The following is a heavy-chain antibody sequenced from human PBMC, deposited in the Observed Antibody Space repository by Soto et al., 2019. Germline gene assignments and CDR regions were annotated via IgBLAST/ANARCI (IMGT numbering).Heavy chain of an antibody. CDR1: GFTFSSYG. CDR3: ARVGTRSQLYYYYGMDV. J-gene: IGHJ6*02. V-gene: IGHV3-33*01. Sequence: GGSLRLSCAASGFTFSSYGMHWVRQAPGKGLEWVAVIWYDGSNKYYADSVKGRFTISRDNSKNTLYLQMNSLRAEDTAVYYCARVGTRSQLYYYYGMDVWGQGTTVTVYS. D-gene: IGHD5-18*01. CDR2: IWYDGSNK.